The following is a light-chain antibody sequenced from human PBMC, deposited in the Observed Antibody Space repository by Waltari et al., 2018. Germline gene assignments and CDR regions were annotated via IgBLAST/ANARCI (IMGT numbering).Light chain of an antibody. CDR2: IDGGGGH. J-gene: IGLJ2*01. Sequence: QLAVTQSPSASASLGASVKLTCTLSSEHSAYAIAWHQHQPEKGPRFLRKIDGGGGHTKGDGLPVRFSGFSAGAERYLTISSLQYEDEAAYYCQTWDPDTVVFCGGTRLTV. V-gene: IGLV4-69*01. CDR1: SEHSAYA. CDR3: QTWDPDTVV.